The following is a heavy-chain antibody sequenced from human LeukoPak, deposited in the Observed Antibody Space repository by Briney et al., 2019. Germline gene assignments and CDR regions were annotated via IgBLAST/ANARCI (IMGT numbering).Heavy chain of an antibody. CDR1: GFTFSSYG. Sequence: GGSLRLSCAASGFTFSSYGMHWVRQAPGKGLEWVAVIWYDGSNKYYADSVKGRFTISRDNAWNSLYLQMNSLRAEDTAVYYCARKENILTGYYDHWGQGTLVTVSS. J-gene: IGHJ5*02. V-gene: IGHV3-33*01. CDR3: ARKENILTGYYDH. D-gene: IGHD3-9*01. CDR2: IWYDGSNK.